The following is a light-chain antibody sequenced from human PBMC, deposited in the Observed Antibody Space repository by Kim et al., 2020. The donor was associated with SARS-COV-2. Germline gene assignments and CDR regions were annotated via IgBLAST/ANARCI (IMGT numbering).Light chain of an antibody. CDR3: QQYNNWPPGGMYT. CDR1: QSVDGW. CDR2: QAS. Sequence: DIQMTQSPSTLSAFVGDRVTMTCRASQSVDGWLAWYQQRPGKAPRLLIYQASKLASGVPSRFSGSGSGTEFTLTISSLQSEDFAVYYCQQYNNWPPGGMYTFGQGTKLEIK. J-gene: IGKJ2*01. V-gene: IGKV1-5*03.